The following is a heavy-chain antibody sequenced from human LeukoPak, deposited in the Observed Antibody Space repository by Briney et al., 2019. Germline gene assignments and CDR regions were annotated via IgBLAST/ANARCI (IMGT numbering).Heavy chain of an antibody. CDR1: GGSISSSSYY. CDR3: ARGGAAAGGFDY. Sequence: SETLSLTCTVSGGSISSSSYYWGWIRQPPGKGLEWIGSIYYSGSTYYNPSLKRRVTISVDTSKNQFSLKLSSVTAADTAVYYCARGGAAAGGFDYWGQGTLVTVSS. D-gene: IGHD6-13*01. J-gene: IGHJ4*02. CDR2: IYYSGST. V-gene: IGHV4-39*01.